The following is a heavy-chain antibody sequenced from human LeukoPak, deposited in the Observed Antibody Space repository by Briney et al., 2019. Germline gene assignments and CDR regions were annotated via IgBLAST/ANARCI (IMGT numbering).Heavy chain of an antibody. CDR2: IYYSGST. CDR3: ASDARSYGESTVTTHWFDP. CDR1: GGSISSSSYY. V-gene: IGHV4-39*07. J-gene: IGHJ5*02. Sequence: SETLSLTCTVSGGSISSSSYYWGWIRQPPGTGLEWLGSIYYSGSTYYNPSLKSRVTISVDTSKNQSSLKLSSVTAADTAVYYCASDARSYGESTVTTHWFDPWGQGTLVTVSS. D-gene: IGHD4-17*01.